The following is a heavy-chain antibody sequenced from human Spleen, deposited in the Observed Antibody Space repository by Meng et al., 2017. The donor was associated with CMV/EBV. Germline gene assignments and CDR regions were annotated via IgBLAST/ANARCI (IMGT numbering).Heavy chain of an antibody. D-gene: IGHD1-26*01. CDR2: IYSGGNAT. CDR1: GFAFSTYA. J-gene: IGHJ6*02. CDR3: AKRGSFTYYYYGMDV. Sequence: GGSMRLSCAASGFAFSTYAMGWVRQTPGKGCEWVSVIYSGGNATYYADSMKGRFTISRDNSKNTLFLQMDSLGAEDTAVYYCAKRGSFTYYYYGMDVWGQGTTVTVSS. V-gene: IGHV3-23*03.